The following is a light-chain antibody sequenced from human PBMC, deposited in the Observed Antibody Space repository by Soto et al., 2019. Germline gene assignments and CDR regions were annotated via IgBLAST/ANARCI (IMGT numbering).Light chain of an antibody. V-gene: IGKV3-15*01. J-gene: IGKJ1*01. CDR1: HSVSRY. Sequence: EIVITHSPVTLSVSPGERVTLSCRASHSVSRYLAWYQQKPGQAPSLLIYDAFTRATGIPARFSGTGSGTEFTLTISRLQSEDFAVYYCHQYDSSPQTFGQGTKVDI. CDR2: DAF. CDR3: HQYDSSPQT.